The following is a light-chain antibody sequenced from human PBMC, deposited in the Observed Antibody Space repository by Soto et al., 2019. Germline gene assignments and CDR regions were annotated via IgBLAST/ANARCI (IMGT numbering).Light chain of an antibody. Sequence: EIVLTQSPATLSLSPGERATLSCRASQSLSNFLAWYQQKPGQAPRLLIYDASNRATGIPVRFSGSGSGTDFTITISSLEPEDFAVYYWQQRSNLFTFGPGTKVEIK. CDR1: QSLSNF. V-gene: IGKV3-11*01. J-gene: IGKJ3*01. CDR3: QQRSNLFT. CDR2: DAS.